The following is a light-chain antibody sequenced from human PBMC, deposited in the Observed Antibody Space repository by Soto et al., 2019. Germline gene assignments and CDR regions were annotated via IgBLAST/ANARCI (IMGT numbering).Light chain of an antibody. CDR2: DAS. CDR1: QSVDTF. Sequence: EIVLTQSPATLSLSPGERATLSCRASQSVDTFLAWYQHKPGQAPRLLIFDASNRATGIPGRFTGSGSGTDFTLSINSLEPEDFAVYYCQHRSNWPPTFGQGTRLEIK. CDR3: QHRSNWPPT. V-gene: IGKV3-11*01. J-gene: IGKJ5*01.